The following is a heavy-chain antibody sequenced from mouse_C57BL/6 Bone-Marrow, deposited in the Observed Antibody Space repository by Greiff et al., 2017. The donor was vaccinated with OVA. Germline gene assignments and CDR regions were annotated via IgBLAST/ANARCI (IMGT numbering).Heavy chain of an antibody. Sequence: EVQRVESGPGLVKPSQSLSLTCSVTGYSITSGYYWNWIRQFPGNKLECMGYISYDGSNNYNPSLKNRISITRDTSKNQFFLKLNSVTTEDTATYYCARDSSSYWYFDVWGTGTTVTVSS. CDR1: GYSITSGYY. V-gene: IGHV3-6*01. CDR2: ISYDGSN. CDR3: ARDSSSYWYFDV. D-gene: IGHD1-1*01. J-gene: IGHJ1*03.